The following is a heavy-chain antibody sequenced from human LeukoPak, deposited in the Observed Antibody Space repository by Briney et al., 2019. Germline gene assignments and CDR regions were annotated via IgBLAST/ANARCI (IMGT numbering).Heavy chain of an antibody. CDR1: GGSFSGYY. V-gene: IGHV4-34*01. J-gene: IGHJ4*02. CDR2: INHSRST. D-gene: IGHD5-18*01. Sequence: SETLSLTCAVYGGSFSGYYWSWIRQPPGKGLEWIGEINHSRSTNYNPSLKSRVTISVDTSKNQFSLKLSSVTAADTAVYYCARRLGTWIQLWPPFDYWGQGTLVTVSS. CDR3: ARRLGTWIQLWPPFDY.